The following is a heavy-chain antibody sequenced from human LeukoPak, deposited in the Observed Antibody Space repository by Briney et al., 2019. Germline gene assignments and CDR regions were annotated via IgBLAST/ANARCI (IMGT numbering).Heavy chain of an antibody. CDR2: ITWNSGST. V-gene: IGHV3-9*01. CDR3: ARGTLIIAVAAFDI. J-gene: IGHJ3*02. Sequence: GGSLRLSCAASGFTFDDYAMHWVRQAPGKGLEWVSGITWNSGSTAYADSVKGRFTISRDNAKNSLYLQMNSLRAEDTALYYCARGTLIIAVAAFDIWGQGTMVTVSS. CDR1: GFTFDDYA. D-gene: IGHD6-19*01.